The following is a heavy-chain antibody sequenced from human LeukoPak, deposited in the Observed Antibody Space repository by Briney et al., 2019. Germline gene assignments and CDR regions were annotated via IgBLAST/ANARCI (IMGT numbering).Heavy chain of an antibody. D-gene: IGHD4-17*01. CDR3: ARVNTGDYGDFLDY. CDR1: GYTFTGYY. V-gene: IGHV1-2*02. CDR2: INPNSGGT. Sequence: EASVKVSCKASGYTFTGYYMHWVRQAPGQGLEWMGWINPNSGGTNYAQKFQGRVTMTRDTSISTAYMELSRLRSDDTAVYYCARVNTGDYGDFLDYWGQGTLVTVSS. J-gene: IGHJ4*02.